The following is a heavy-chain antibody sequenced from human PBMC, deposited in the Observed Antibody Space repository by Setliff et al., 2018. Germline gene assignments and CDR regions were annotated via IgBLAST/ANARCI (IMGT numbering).Heavy chain of an antibody. Sequence: GASVKVSCKASGYTFTSYGISWVRQAPGQGLEWMGWISAYNGNTNYAQKPQGRVTMTTDTATSTAYMVLRRRRSDDTAVYYCARVLVGYDFWSGYYQTMPHFDYWGQGTLVTVSS. V-gene: IGHV1-18*01. CDR3: ARVLVGYDFWSGYYQTMPHFDY. CDR2: ISAYNGNT. J-gene: IGHJ4*02. CDR1: GYTFTSYG. D-gene: IGHD3-3*01.